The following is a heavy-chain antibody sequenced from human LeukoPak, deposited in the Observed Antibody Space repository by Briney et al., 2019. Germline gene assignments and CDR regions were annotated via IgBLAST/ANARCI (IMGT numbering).Heavy chain of an antibody. Sequence: SETLSLTCTVSGGSISSYYWGWIRQPPGKGLEWIGSIYYSGSTYYNPSLKSRVTISVDTSKNQFSLKLSSVTAADTAVYYCARTYSGSYYGYWGQGTLVTVSS. CDR2: IYYSGST. V-gene: IGHV4-39*01. J-gene: IGHJ4*02. CDR1: GGSISSYY. CDR3: ARTYSGSYYGY. D-gene: IGHD1-26*01.